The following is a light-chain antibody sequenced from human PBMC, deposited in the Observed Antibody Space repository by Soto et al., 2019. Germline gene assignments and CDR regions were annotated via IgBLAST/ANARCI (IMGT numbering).Light chain of an antibody. CDR1: QSVSSY. CDR3: QQRSNWRGLT. Sequence: EIVLTQSPATLSLSPGERATLSCRASQSVSSYLAWYQQKPGPAPRLLIYDASNRATGIPARFSGSGSGTDFTLTISRLEPEDFAVYYCQQRSNWRGLTFGGGTKVDIK. J-gene: IGKJ4*01. CDR2: DAS. V-gene: IGKV3-11*01.